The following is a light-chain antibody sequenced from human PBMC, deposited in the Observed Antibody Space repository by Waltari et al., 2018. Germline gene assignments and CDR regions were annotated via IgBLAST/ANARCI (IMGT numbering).Light chain of an antibody. V-gene: IGKV4-1*01. J-gene: IGKJ2*01. CDR2: WTS. CDR1: QSVLYSSNNKNY. Sequence: DIVMTQSPDSLAVSLGERATINCKSSQSVLYSSNNKNYLAWYQQKPGQPPKLVIYWTSTRESGVPDRFSGSGSGTDFTLTISRLQAEDVAVYYCQQYYSTPKYTFGQGTKLEIK. CDR3: QQYYSTPKYT.